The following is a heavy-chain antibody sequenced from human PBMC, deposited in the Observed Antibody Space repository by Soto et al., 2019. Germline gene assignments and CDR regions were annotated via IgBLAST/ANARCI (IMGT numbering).Heavy chain of an antibody. CDR3: EKVPRYSVSYYFDY. Sequence: EVQLLESGGGLVQPGGSLRLSCAASGFTFSSYAMSWVRQAPGKGLEWVSAISGSGGSTYYADSVKGRFTISRDNXXNTLYLQRNSLRAEDTAVYYCEKVPRYSVSYYFDYWGQGPLVTVSS. D-gene: IGHD5-12*01. V-gene: IGHV3-23*01. J-gene: IGHJ4*02. CDR1: GFTFSSYA. CDR2: ISGSGGST.